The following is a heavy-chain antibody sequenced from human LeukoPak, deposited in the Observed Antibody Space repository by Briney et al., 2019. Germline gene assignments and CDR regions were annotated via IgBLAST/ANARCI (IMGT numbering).Heavy chain of an antibody. J-gene: IGHJ4*02. V-gene: IGHV1-2*02. CDR2: INPNSGGT. Sequence: ASVKVSCKASGYTFTGYYMHGVRQAPGQGLEWMGWINPNSGGTNYAQKFQGRVTITSDTSISTAHQELSRLRSDGTTVYDCAREAHSTLFSVGRPFDYWGQGTLVTVSS. CDR1: GYTFTGYY. D-gene: IGHD3-9*01. CDR3: AREAHSTLFSVGRPFDY.